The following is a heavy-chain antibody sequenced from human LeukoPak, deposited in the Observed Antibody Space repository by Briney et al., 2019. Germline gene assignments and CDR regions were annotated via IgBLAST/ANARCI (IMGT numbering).Heavy chain of an antibody. CDR2: IYYSGST. CDR1: GGSISSSSYY. Sequence: SETLSLTCTVSGGSISSSSYYWGWIRQPPGKGLEWIGYIYYSGSTNYNPSLKSRVTISVDTSKNQFSLKLSSVTAADTAVYYCARSKDILTGYCFDYWGQGTLVTVSS. CDR3: ARSKDILTGYCFDY. V-gene: IGHV4-61*05. J-gene: IGHJ4*02. D-gene: IGHD3-9*01.